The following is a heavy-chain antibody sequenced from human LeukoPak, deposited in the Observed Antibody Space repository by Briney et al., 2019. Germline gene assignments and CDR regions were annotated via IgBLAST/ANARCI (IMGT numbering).Heavy chain of an antibody. CDR3: ARDLGYYDSSGYLPFAY. CDR1: GGSISSYY. CDR2: IYYSGST. D-gene: IGHD3-22*01. V-gene: IGHV4-59*01. J-gene: IGHJ4*02. Sequence: PSETLSLTCTVSGGSISSYYWSWIRQPPGKGLEWIGYIYYSGSTNYNPSLKSRVTISVDTSKNQFSLKLSSVTAAGTAVYYCARDLGYYDSSGYLPFAYWGQGTLVTVSS.